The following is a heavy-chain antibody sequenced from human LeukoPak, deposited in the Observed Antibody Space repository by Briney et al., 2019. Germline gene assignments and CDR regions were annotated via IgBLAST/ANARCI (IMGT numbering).Heavy chain of an antibody. V-gene: IGHV4-39*01. CDR1: GGSISSSSYY. D-gene: IGHD2-21*02. CDR2: IYYSGST. Sequence: SETLSLTCTVSGGSISSSSYYWGWSRQPPGKGLEWIGSIYYSGSTYYNPSLKSRVTISVDTSKNQFSLKLSSVTAADTAVYYCVVVTVGSVDYWGQGTLVTVSS. J-gene: IGHJ4*02. CDR3: VVVTVGSVDY.